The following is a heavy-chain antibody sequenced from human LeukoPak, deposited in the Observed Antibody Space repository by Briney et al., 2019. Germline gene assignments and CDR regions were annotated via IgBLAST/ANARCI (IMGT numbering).Heavy chain of an antibody. D-gene: IGHD5-12*01. V-gene: IGHV3-43*02. CDR2: ISGDGGST. CDR1: GFAFDDYA. Sequence: GGSLRLSCAASGFAFDDYAMHWVRQAPGKGLEWVSLISGDGGSTYYADPVKGRFTISRDNSKNSLYLQMNSLRTEDTALYYCAKDSTYSGYDSVDYWGQGTLVTVSS. J-gene: IGHJ4*02. CDR3: AKDSTYSGYDSVDY.